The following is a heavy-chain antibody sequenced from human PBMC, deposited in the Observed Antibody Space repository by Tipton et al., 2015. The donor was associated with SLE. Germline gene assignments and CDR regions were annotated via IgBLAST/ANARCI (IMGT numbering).Heavy chain of an antibody. D-gene: IGHD1-26*01. CDR1: GGSISSGSYY. CDR3: ARGWERHFDY. CDR2: IYTSGST. J-gene: IGHJ4*02. V-gene: IGHV4-61*02. Sequence: TLSLTCAVYGGSISSGSYYWSWIRQPAGKGLEWIGRIYTSGSTNYNPSLKSRVTISVDTSKNQFSLKLSSVTAADTAVYYCARGWERHFDYWGQGTLVTVSS.